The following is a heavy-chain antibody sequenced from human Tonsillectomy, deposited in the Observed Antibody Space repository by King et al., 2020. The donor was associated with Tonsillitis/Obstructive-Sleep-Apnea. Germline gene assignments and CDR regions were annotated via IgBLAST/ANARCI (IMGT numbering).Heavy chain of an antibody. CDR3: ARDRRLLWFGEADGGFDY. CDR2: ISSSSTI. V-gene: IGHV3-48*02. CDR1: GFTFSSYS. J-gene: IGHJ4*02. Sequence: QLVQSGGGLVQPGGSLRLSCAASGFTFSSYSMNWVRQAPGKGLEWVSYISSSSTIYYADALKGRFTISRDNAKNSLYLQMNSLRDEDTAVYYCARDRRLLWFGEADGGFDYWGQGTLVTVSS. D-gene: IGHD3-10*01.